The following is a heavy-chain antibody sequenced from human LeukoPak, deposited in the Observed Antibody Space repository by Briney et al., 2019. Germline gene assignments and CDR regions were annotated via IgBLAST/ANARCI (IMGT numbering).Heavy chain of an antibody. V-gene: IGHV4-39*02. J-gene: IGHJ4*02. CDR1: GGSISSSSHH. CDR3: TREYSSSSDY. D-gene: IGHD6-6*01. CDR2: IYYSGNI. Sequence: SETLPLTCTVSGGSISSSSHHWSWVRQPPGKGLEWIVSIYYSGNIYYNPSLKSRATISVDTSKNQFSLKLTSVTAADTAVYYCTREYSSSSDYWGQGTLVTVSS.